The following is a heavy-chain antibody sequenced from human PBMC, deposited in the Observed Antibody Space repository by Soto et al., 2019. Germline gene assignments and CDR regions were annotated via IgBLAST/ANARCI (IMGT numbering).Heavy chain of an antibody. Sequence: EVQLLESGGILVQPGGSLRLSCAGSGFTFRNFAMSWVRRVPGRGLDWVSAINRAGDTTYYADSVKGRFTISRDNSKSTLYLEMNSLRAEDTAIYYCAKGGEYCGGGSYNVSPGSDWGQGTLVTVSS. CDR2: INRAGDTT. V-gene: IGHV3-23*05. CDR3: AKGGEYCGGGSYNVSPGSD. CDR1: GFTFRNFA. J-gene: IGHJ4*02. D-gene: IGHD2-15*01.